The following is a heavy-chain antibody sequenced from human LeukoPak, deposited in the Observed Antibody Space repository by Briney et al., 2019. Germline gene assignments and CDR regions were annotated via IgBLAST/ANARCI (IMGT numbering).Heavy chain of an antibody. D-gene: IGHD4-17*01. J-gene: IGHJ5*02. CDR2: IRYNGSNK. Sequence: AGGSLRLSCAASGFTFSSYSMHWVRQAPGKGLEWVAFIRYNGSNKYYADSVKGRFTISRDNSKNTLYLQMNSLRAEDTAVYYCAKRQIYYGEYSNWFDPWGQGTLVTVSS. CDR1: GFTFSSYS. CDR3: AKRQIYYGEYSNWFDP. V-gene: IGHV3-30*02.